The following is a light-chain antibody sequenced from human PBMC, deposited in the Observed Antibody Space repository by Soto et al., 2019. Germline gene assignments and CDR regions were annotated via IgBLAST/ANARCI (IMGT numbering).Light chain of an antibody. Sequence: EIVMTQSPATLSVSPGEGATLSCRASHGIGTALAWYQQKPGQTPRLLMYVASIMATCVPARFSGSASGTKFTHTITSLQSADFAVYYCQHYSDWPLTFGGGIKVESK. CDR2: VAS. J-gene: IGKJ4*01. CDR1: HGIGTA. V-gene: IGKV3-15*01. CDR3: QHYSDWPLT.